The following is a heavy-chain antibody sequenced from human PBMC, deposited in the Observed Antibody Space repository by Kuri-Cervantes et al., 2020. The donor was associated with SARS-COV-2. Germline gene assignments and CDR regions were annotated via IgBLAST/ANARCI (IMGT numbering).Heavy chain of an antibody. V-gene: IGHV3-53*01. CDR1: GFTVSSNY. D-gene: IGHD2-2*01. CDR2: IYSGGST. CDR3: ATPGVPAANYYFDY. J-gene: IGHJ4*02. Sequence: RGSLRLSCAASGFTVSSNYMSWVRQAPGKGLEWVSVIYSGGSTYYADSVKGRFTISRDNAKNSLYLQMNSLRAEDTAVYYCATPGVPAANYYFDYWGQGTLVTVSS.